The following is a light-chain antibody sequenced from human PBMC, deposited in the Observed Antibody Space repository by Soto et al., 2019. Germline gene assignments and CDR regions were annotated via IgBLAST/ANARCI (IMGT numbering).Light chain of an antibody. V-gene: IGLV2-14*01. CDR1: SSDVGEYNF. Sequence: QSVLTQPASVSGSPGQSVTISCTGTSSDVGEYNFVSWYQQHPGKAPKVVIYEVINRPSGVSDRFSGSKSGSTASLTISGLQAEDDADYYCSSYTGSSTLLFGTGTKVTVL. CDR2: EVI. J-gene: IGLJ1*01. CDR3: SSYTGSSTLL.